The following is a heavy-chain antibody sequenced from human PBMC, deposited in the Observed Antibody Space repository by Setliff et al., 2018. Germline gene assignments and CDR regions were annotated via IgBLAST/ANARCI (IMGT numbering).Heavy chain of an antibody. CDR1: GFTLRNSG. CDR2: ISYDGFKI. Sequence: PGGSLRLSCAASGFTLRNSGMHWVRQAPGRGLEWVTFISYDGFKIYYAGSVKGRFTISRDISTNTLFLEIGSLRSEDTGLYYCAREGSIGWSQYFHHWGQGTPVTVSS. V-gene: IGHV3-30*03. CDR3: AREGSIGWSQYFHH. D-gene: IGHD6-19*01. J-gene: IGHJ1*01.